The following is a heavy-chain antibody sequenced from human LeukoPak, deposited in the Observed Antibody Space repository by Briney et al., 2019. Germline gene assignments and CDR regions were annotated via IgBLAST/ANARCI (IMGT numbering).Heavy chain of an antibody. CDR1: GYTFTNYG. D-gene: IGHD6-19*01. CDR3: AREGYSSGWYHYLDY. CDR2: ISGYNGDT. V-gene: IGHV1-18*01. Sequence: EASVKVSCKASGYTFTNYGITWVRQAPGQGLEWMGWISGYNGDTKYAQKLQGRVTMTTDTSTNTAYMELRSLRSDDTAIFYCAREGYSSGWYHYLDYWGRGTLVTVSS. J-gene: IGHJ4*02.